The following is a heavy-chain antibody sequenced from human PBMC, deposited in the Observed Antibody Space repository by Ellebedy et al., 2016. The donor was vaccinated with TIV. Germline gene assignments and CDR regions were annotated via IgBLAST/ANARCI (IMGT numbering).Heavy chain of an antibody. D-gene: IGHD6-19*01. Sequence: GESLKISCAASGFTFSSYGMHWVRQPPGKGLEWVAVIWYDGSNKYYADSVRGRFTISRDNSENTLYLQMNSLRAEDTAVYYCARDEVAGLPPEHWGQGTLVTVSS. CDR2: IWYDGSNK. J-gene: IGHJ4*02. CDR1: GFTFSSYG. V-gene: IGHV3-33*01. CDR3: ARDEVAGLPPEH.